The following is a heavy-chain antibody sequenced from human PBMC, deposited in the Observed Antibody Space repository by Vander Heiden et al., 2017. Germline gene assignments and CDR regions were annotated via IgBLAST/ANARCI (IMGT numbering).Heavy chain of an antibody. Sequence: EVQLVESGGGLVKHGGSLRLSCAASGFTFSPYVMNWVRQAPGKGLEWVSSISPTSSRIYYADSVKGRFTISRDNAKNSLYLQMISLRAEDTAVYYCASNITRLSYYYYYGMDVWGQGTTVTVSS. CDR3: ASNITRLSYYYYYGMDV. CDR1: GFTFSPYV. V-gene: IGHV3-21*01. D-gene: IGHD2-2*01. J-gene: IGHJ6*02. CDR2: ISPTSSRI.